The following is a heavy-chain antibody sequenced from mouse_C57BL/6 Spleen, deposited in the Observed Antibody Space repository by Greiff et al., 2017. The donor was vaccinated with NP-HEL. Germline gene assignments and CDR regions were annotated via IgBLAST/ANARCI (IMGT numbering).Heavy chain of an antibody. CDR1: GYTFTSYW. CDR3: ARRGYDYTWCAY. CDR2: IHPNSGST. J-gene: IGHJ3*01. Sequence: VQLQQPGAELVKPGASVKLSCKASGYTFTSYWMHWVKQRPGQGLEWIGMIHPNSGSTNYNEKFKSKATLTVDKSSSTAYMQLSSLTSEDSAVYYCARRGYDYTWCAYWGQGTLVTVSA. D-gene: IGHD2-4*01. V-gene: IGHV1-64*01.